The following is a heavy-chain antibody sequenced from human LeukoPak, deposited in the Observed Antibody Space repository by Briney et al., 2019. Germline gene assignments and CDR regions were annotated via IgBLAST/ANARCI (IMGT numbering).Heavy chain of an antibody. Sequence: GGSLRLSCAASGFTFSSYDMHWVRQATGKGLEWVSAIGTAGDTYYPGSVKGRFTISRENAKYFLHLQMNSVRAGDTAVYYCATGSGSSCYYLDYWGQGTLVTVSS. CDR2: IGTAGDT. V-gene: IGHV3-13*01. CDR1: GFTFSSYD. J-gene: IGHJ4*02. D-gene: IGHD3-22*01. CDR3: ATGSGSSCYYLDY.